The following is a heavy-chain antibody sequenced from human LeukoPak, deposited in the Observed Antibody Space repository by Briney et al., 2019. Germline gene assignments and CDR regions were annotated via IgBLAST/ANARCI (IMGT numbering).Heavy chain of an antibody. CDR1: GFTFSSYA. CDR2: ISTSGGSS. Sequence: PGGSLRLSCAASGFTFSSYAMTWVRQAPGKGLEWVSGISTSGGSSYYADSVKGRFTISRDNSKNTLYLQMNSLRAEDTAVYYCAREGSSWYSYYYYYGMDVWGQGTTVTVSS. D-gene: IGHD6-13*01. J-gene: IGHJ6*02. CDR3: AREGSSWYSYYYYYGMDV. V-gene: IGHV3-23*01.